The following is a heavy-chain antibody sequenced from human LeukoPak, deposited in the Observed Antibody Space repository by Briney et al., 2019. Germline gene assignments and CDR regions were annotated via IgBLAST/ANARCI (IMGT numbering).Heavy chain of an antibody. D-gene: IGHD3-16*01. V-gene: IGHV4-61*02. Sequence: SETLSLTCTVSGASISSGPYYWNWIRQTAGKGLEWIGRIHTRDITDYNPSLKSRVTISVDTSENQFSLELKSVTVADAAVYYCARVHRGGFDPWGQGTLVTVSS. CDR3: ARVHRGGFDP. J-gene: IGHJ5*02. CDR1: GASISSGPYY. CDR2: IHTRDIT.